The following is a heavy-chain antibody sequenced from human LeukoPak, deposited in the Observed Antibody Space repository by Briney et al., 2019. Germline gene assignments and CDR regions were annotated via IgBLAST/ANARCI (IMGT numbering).Heavy chain of an antibody. CDR1: GSTFSSYG. Sequence: GGSLRLSCAASGSTFSSYGMHWVRQAPGKGLEWVAVIWYGGSDKYYADSVKGRFTISRDNSKNTLYLQMNSLRAEDTAVYYCATAPSGSGTFLDYWGQGTLVTVSS. CDR3: ATAPSGSGTFLDY. J-gene: IGHJ4*02. D-gene: IGHD3-10*01. CDR2: IWYGGSDK. V-gene: IGHV3-33*01.